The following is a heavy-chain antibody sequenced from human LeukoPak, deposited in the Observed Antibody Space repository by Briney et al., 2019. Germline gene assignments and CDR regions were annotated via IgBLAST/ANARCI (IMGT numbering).Heavy chain of an antibody. Sequence: ASETLSLTCTVSGGSISTYYWSWIRQPPGKGLEWIGYIYHSGTSNYNPPLKSRVTMSVDTSKSQFSLSLSSVTSADTAVYYCARDPTTPYYYDTSGFDYWGQGTLVTVSS. J-gene: IGHJ4*02. CDR2: IYHSGTS. V-gene: IGHV4-59*01. D-gene: IGHD3-22*01. CDR3: ARDPTTPYYYDTSGFDY. CDR1: GGSISTYY.